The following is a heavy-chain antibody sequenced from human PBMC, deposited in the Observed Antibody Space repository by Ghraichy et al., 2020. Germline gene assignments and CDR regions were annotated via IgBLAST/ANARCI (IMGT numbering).Heavy chain of an antibody. J-gene: IGHJ2*01. CDR2: IYSGGST. CDR1: GLTVSSNY. Sequence: GGSLRLSCAASGLTVSSNYMNWVRQAPGKGLEWVSVIYSGGSTYYADSVKGRFTISRDNSKNTLYLQMNSLRAEDTAVYYCARGRRESVVITTYFDLWGRGTLVTVSS. CDR3: ARGRRESVVITTYFDL. D-gene: IGHD3-22*01. V-gene: IGHV3-53*01.